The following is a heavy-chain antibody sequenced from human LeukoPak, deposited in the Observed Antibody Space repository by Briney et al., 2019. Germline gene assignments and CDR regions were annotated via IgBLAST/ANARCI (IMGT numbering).Heavy chain of an antibody. V-gene: IGHV1-69*05. Sequence: AASVKVSCKASGGTFSSYAISWVRQAPGQGLEWMGGIIPIFGTANYAQKFQGRVTITTDESTSTAYMELSSLRSEDTAVYYCARDLAGPQDYWGQGTLVTVSS. J-gene: IGHJ4*02. CDR2: IIPIFGTA. CDR1: GGTFSSYA. CDR3: ARDLAGPQDY.